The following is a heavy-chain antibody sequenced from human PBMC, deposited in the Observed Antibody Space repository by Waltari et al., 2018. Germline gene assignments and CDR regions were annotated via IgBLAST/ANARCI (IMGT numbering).Heavy chain of an antibody. Sequence: EAHLVESGGRATRPGGCLSLSCVAAGFDVVSRGLSWVRQRPGKGLEWVASISYNGANIYYAESVEGRFSISRDNAQSSLFLQMNSLRVEDTAFYHCAKEGGYTYYNNYFDSWGQGTRVTVSS. CDR3: AKEGGYTYYNNYFDS. V-gene: IGHV3-20*01. CDR1: GFDVVSRG. J-gene: IGHJ5*01. D-gene: IGHD3-10*01. CDR2: ISYNGANI.